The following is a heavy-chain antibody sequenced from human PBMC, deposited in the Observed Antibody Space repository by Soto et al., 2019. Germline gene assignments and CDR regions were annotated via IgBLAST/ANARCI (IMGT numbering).Heavy chain of an antibody. CDR2: IWYDGSNK. V-gene: IGHV3-33*01. D-gene: IGHD3-22*01. Sequence: QVQLVESGGGVVQPGRSLRLSCAASGFTFSSYGMHWVRQAPGKGLEWVAVIWYDGSNKYYADSVKGRFTISRDNSKNTLYLQMNSLRAEDTAVYYCARGPDYDSSGYYFDYWGQGTLVTVSS. J-gene: IGHJ4*02. CDR1: GFTFSSYG. CDR3: ARGPDYDSSGYYFDY.